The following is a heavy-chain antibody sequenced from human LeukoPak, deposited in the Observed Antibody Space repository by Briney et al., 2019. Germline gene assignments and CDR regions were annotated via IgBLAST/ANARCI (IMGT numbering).Heavy chain of an antibody. CDR1: GGSISSYY. D-gene: IGHD5-24*01. V-gene: IGHV4-59*01. Sequence: SETLSLTCTVSGGSISSYYWSWIRQPPGKGLEWIGNIYYSGSTNYNPSLKSRVTTSVETSKNQFSLKLSSVTAADTAVYYCARDSDGWLRAAFDIWGQGTMVTVSS. CDR2: IYYSGST. CDR3: ARDSDGWLRAAFDI. J-gene: IGHJ3*02.